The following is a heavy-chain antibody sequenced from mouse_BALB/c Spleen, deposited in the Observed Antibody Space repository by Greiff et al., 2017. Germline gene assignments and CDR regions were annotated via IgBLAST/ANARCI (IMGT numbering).Heavy chain of an antibody. D-gene: IGHD2-1*01. V-gene: IGHV1S135*01. CDR3: ARNYGNYGWYFDV. J-gene: IGHJ1*01. CDR1: GYSFTSYY. CDR2: IDPFNGGT. Sequence: EVQLQQSGPELMKPGASVKISCKASGYSFTSYYMHWVKQSHGKSLEWIGYIDPFNGGTSYNQKFKGKATLTADTSSSTAYMQLSSLTSEDSAVYFCARNYGNYGWYFDVWGAGTTVTVSS.